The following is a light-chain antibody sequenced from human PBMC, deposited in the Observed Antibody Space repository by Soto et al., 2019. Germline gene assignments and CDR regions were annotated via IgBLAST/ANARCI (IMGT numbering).Light chain of an antibody. CDR1: QSLGRY. V-gene: IGKV3-11*01. CDR3: LQYHNLWA. CDR2: DAS. J-gene: IGKJ1*01. Sequence: PGESATLSCRASQSLGRYLAWYQQKPGQAPRLLIYDASHRATGIPVRFSGSGSGTDFTLTISSLQSEDFTVYSCLQYHNLWAFGQGTKVDIK.